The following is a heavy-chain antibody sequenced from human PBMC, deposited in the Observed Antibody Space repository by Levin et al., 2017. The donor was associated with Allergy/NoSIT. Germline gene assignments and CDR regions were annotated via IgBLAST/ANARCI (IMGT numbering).Heavy chain of an antibody. V-gene: IGHV3-73*01. CDR3: TRRQEAVAGSDY. J-gene: IGHJ4*02. Sequence: GGSLRLSCAASGFTFSGSAMHWVRQASGKGLEWVGRIRSKANSYATAYAASVKGRFTISRDDSKNTAYLQMNSLKTEDTAVYYCTRRQEAVAGSDYWGQGTLVTVSS. D-gene: IGHD6-19*01. CDR2: IRSKANSYAT. CDR1: GFTFSGSA.